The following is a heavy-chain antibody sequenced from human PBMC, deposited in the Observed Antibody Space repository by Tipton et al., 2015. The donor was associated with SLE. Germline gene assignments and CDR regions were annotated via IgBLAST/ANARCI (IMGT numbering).Heavy chain of an antibody. CDR3: ARGVRIAVVKGWYFDL. D-gene: IGHD6-19*01. CDR1: GYSISSGYY. J-gene: IGHJ2*01. Sequence: TLSLTCAVSGYSISSGYYWGWIRQPPGKGLEWIGSIHYSGSTNDNPSLKSRVTMSVDTSKNQFSLNLTSVTAADAAVYYCARGVRIAVVKGWYFDLWGRGTLVTVSS. V-gene: IGHV4-38-2*01. CDR2: IHYSGST.